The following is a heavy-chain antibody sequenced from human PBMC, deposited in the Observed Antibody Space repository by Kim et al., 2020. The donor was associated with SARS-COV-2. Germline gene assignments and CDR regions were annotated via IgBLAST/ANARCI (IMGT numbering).Heavy chain of an antibody. CDR1: GVSISDYY. D-gene: IGHD6-13*01. V-gene: IGHV4-59*01. CDR3: AREGAAGGTFHFDY. CDR2: MYYSGRT. J-gene: IGHJ4*02. Sequence: SETLSLTCTVSGVSISDYYWSWIRQPPRKGLEWIGYMYYSGRTNFNSSLKSRVTISVDTSKNQISLKLSSVTVADTAVYYCAREGAAGGTFHFDYWGQGTLVTVYS.